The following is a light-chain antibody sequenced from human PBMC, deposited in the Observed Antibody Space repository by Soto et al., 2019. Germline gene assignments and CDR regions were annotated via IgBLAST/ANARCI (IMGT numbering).Light chain of an antibody. J-gene: IGLJ1*01. CDR2: SNN. CDR1: SSNIGSNT. CDR3: AAWDDSLNALV. Sequence: QSVLTQPPSASGTPGQRVTISCSGSSSNIGSNTVSWYQQVPGTAPKLLIYSNNQRPSGVPDRFSGSKSGTSASLATSGFQSEDEADYYCAAWDDSLNALVFGTGTKATVL. V-gene: IGLV1-44*01.